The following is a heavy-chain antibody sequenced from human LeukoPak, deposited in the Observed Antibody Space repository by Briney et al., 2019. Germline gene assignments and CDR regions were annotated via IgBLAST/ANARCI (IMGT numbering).Heavy chain of an antibody. D-gene: IGHD4-17*01. V-gene: IGHV3-23*01. CDR1: GFTFSSYG. CDR3: ARDDYGETFDY. Sequence: GGTLRLSCAASGFTFSSYGMSWVRQAPGKGLEWVSAISGSGGSTHYADSVKGRFTISRDNSKNTLYLQMNSLRAEDTAVYYCARDDYGETFDYWGQGTLVTVSS. J-gene: IGHJ4*02. CDR2: ISGSGGST.